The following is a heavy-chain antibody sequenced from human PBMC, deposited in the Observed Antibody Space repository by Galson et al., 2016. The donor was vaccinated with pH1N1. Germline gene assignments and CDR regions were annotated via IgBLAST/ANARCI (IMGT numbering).Heavy chain of an antibody. Sequence: FTFSNHGINWVRQAPGQGLEWMGWINTKTGNPTYAQGFTGRFVFSLDTSVNTAYLQINSLKADDTAVYYCARETPSPSPTVLRYFDWSRGLSAFDMWGQRTLVTVSS. CDR2: INTKTGNP. CDR3: ARETPSPSPTVLRYFDWSRGLSAFDM. V-gene: IGHV7-4-1*02. J-gene: IGHJ4*02. CDR1: FTFSNHG. D-gene: IGHD3-9*01.